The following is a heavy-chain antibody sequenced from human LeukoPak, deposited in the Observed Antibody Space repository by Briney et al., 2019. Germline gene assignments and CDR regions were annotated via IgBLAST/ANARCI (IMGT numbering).Heavy chain of an antibody. CDR3: ARGWGMFDY. CDR1: GVSVSNDY. D-gene: IGHD7-27*01. Sequence: GGSLRLSCAASGVSVSNDYISWVRQAPGKGLEWVSVIYSGGNTYYADSVKGRFTISRDNSKNTVYLQINTVRAEDTAVYYCARGWGMFDYWGQGTLVTVSS. J-gene: IGHJ4*02. CDR2: IYSGGNT. V-gene: IGHV3-53*01.